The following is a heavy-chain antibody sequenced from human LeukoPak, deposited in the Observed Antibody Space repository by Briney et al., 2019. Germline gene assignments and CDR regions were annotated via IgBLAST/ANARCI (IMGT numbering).Heavy chain of an antibody. CDR2: IWYDGSNK. V-gene: IGHV3-33*01. D-gene: IGHD4-17*01. J-gene: IGHJ2*01. Sequence: PGRSLRLSCAASGFTFSSYGMHWVRQAPGKGLEWVAVIWYDGSNKYYADSVKGRFTISRDNSKNTLYLQMNSLRAEDTAVYYCARESATVTWDWYFDLWGRGTLVTVSS. CDR1: GFTFSSYG. CDR3: ARESATVTWDWYFDL.